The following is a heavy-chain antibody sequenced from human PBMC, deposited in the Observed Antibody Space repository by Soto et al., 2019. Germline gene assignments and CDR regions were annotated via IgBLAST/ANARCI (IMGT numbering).Heavy chain of an antibody. D-gene: IGHD3-16*01. CDR2: INLDGTTT. CDR1: GFTFSSYC. CDR3: AKDVSWGQSDY. Sequence: PGGSLRLSCSASGFTFSSYCMHWFRQAPGKGPVWVSQINLDGTTTNYADSVKGRFTISRDNAENTLYLHMNSLRAEDTAVYYCAKDVSWGQSDYWGQGTLVTVSS. J-gene: IGHJ4*02. V-gene: IGHV3-74*01.